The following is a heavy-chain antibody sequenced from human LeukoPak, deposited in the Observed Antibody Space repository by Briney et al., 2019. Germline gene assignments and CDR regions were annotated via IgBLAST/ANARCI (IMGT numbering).Heavy chain of an antibody. J-gene: IGHJ5*02. CDR3: ARLTGDRNWFDP. CDR2: INPNSGGT. CDR1: GYTFTDYN. D-gene: IGHD7-27*01. Sequence: ASVKVSCKASGYTFTDYNLHWVRQAPGEGVEWMGWINPNSGGTNYAQKFQGRVTMTRDTSISTAYMELSRLRSDDTAVYYCARLTGDRNWFDPWGQGTLVTVSS. V-gene: IGHV1-2*02.